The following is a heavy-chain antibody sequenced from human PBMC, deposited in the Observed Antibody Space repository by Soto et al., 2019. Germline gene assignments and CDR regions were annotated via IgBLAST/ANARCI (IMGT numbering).Heavy chain of an antibody. Sequence: EVQLVESGGGLVQPGGSLRISCAASGFNINGYWMNWVRQAPGKGLAWVARIDGDGNTDGITINYADFVKGRFTISRDNTKNTLYLQMNSLRAEDTAVYYCVRDSHGDYWGQGTLVTVSS. J-gene: IGHJ4*02. CDR2: IDGDGNTDGITI. CDR3: VRDSHGDY. CDR1: GFNINGYW. V-gene: IGHV3-74*01.